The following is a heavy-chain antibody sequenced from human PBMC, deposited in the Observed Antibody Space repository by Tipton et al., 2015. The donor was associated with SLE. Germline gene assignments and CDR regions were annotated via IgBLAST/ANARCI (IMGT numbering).Heavy chain of an antibody. CDR2: FYYSGTS. D-gene: IGHD4-23*01. CDR1: GGSITISSSTYS. Sequence: LRLSCTVSGGSITISSSTYSWGWIRQPPGKGLEWIGSFYYSGTSYYNSSLKSRVTISGDTSKKQFSLKLSSVTAADTAVYYCARDPFGGYYFDYWGQGTLVTVSS. V-gene: IGHV4-39*07. CDR3: ARDPFGGYYFDY. J-gene: IGHJ4*02.